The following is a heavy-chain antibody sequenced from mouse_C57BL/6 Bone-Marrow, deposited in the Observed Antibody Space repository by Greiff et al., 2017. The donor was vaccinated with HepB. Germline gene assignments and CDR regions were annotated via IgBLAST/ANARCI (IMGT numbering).Heavy chain of an antibody. J-gene: IGHJ4*01. V-gene: IGHV5-17*01. CDR3: ARGRTGPYYAMDY. Sequence: EVKLMESGGGLVKPGGSLKLSCAASGFTFSDYGMHWVRQAPEKGLEWVAYISSGSSTIYYADTVKGRFTISRDNAKNTLLLQMTSLRSEDTAMYYCARGRTGPYYAMDYWGKGTSVTVSS. CDR2: ISSGSSTI. CDR1: GFTFSDYG. D-gene: IGHD4-1*01.